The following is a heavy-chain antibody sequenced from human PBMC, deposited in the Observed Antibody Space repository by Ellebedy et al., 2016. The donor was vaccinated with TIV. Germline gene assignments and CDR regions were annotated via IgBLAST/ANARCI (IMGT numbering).Heavy chain of an antibody. CDR1: GFTFSNYW. V-gene: IGHV3-7*03. Sequence: GGSLRLSCAASGFTFSNYWMKWVRQAPGKGLEWVANIKQDGSEKYYVDSLKGRFTTSRDNAKNSLFLQMNSLRVEDTAVYFCARGGYGRPFDCWGQGTLVTVSS. CDR2: IKQDGSEK. D-gene: IGHD5-12*01. J-gene: IGHJ4*02. CDR3: ARGGYGRPFDC.